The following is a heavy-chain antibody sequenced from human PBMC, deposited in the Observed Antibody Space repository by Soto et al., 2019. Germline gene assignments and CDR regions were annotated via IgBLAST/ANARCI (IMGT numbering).Heavy chain of an antibody. CDR3: AKFGRSMITFGGVIVGPPGY. CDR1: GFTFSSYA. CDR2: ISGSGGST. J-gene: IGHJ4*02. Sequence: GGSLRLSCAASGFTFSSYAMSWVRQAPGKGLEWVSAISGSGGSTYYADSVKGRFTISRDNSKNTLYLQMNSLRAEDTAVYYCAKFGRSMITFGGVIVGPPGYWGQGTLVTVSS. V-gene: IGHV3-23*01. D-gene: IGHD3-16*02.